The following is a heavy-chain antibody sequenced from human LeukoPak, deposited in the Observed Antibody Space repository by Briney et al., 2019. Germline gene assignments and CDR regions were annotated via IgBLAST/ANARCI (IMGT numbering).Heavy chain of an antibody. CDR2: IYHSGST. V-gene: IGHV4-38-2*02. CDR1: GYSISSGYY. J-gene: IGHJ6*03. Sequence: SETLSLTCTVSGYSISSGYYWGWIRQPPGKGLEWIGSIYHSGSTYYNPSLKSRVTISVDTSKNQFSLKLSSVTAADTAVYYCARSTGDGREGSYYNHYMDVWGKGSTVTVSS. D-gene: IGHD1-1*01. CDR3: ARSTGDGREGSYYNHYMDV.